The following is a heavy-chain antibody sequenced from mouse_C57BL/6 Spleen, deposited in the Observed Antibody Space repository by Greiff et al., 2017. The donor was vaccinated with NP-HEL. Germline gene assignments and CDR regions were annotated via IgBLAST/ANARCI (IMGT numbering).Heavy chain of an antibody. D-gene: IGHD2-4*01. CDR2: IYPRDGST. Sequence: VKVVESGPELVKPGASVKLSCKASGYTFTSYDINWVKQRPGQGLEWIGWIYPRDGSTKYNEKFKGKATLTVDTSSSTAYMELHSLTSEDSAVYFCARWGMITPYYYAMDYWGQGTSVTVSS. CDR1: GYTFTSYD. CDR3: ARWGMITPYYYAMDY. J-gene: IGHJ4*01. V-gene: IGHV1-85*01.